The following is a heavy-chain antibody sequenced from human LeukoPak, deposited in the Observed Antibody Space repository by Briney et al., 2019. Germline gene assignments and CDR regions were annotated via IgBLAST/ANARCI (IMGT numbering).Heavy chain of an antibody. Sequence: PSETLSLTCAVSGASISGSGYYWGWIRQPPGKGLEWIGNIYSSGSTYYNPSLKSRVTISVDTSKNQFSLKMASVTAADTAMYYCARVLELKLFGALIPNDAFDVWGPGTMILVSA. J-gene: IGHJ3*01. CDR2: IYSSGST. CDR3: ARVLELKLFGALIPNDAFDV. CDR1: GASISGSGYY. V-gene: IGHV4-39*07. D-gene: IGHD3-3*01.